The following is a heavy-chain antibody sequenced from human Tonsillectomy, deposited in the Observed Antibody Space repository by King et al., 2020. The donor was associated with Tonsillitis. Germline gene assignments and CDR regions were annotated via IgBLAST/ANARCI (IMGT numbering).Heavy chain of an antibody. CDR2: INHGGST. Sequence: VQLQQWGAGLLKPSETLSLTCAVYGGSFSDYYWSWIRQPPGKGLEWIGEINHGGSTNYNPSLKSRVTISVDTSKNQFSLKLSSVSAADTAVYYCASHEINIVGATQMLPGDAFDIWGQGTMVTVSS. CDR3: ASHEINIVGATQMLPGDAFDI. J-gene: IGHJ3*02. V-gene: IGHV4-34*01. CDR1: GGSFSDYY. D-gene: IGHD1-26*01.